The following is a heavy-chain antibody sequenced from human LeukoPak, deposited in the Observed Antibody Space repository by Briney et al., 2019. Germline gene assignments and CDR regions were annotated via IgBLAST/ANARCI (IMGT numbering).Heavy chain of an antibody. V-gene: IGHV3-23*01. Sequence: GSLRLSCAASGFIFNSYAMSWVRQAPGKGLEWVSALSGSGDTTYYADSVKGRFTISRDNSKDTLYLQMNSLRAEDTAVYFCARGHGGLDYWGQGTLVTVSS. CDR1: GFIFNSYA. J-gene: IGHJ4*02. CDR3: ARGHGGLDY. D-gene: IGHD3-10*01. CDR2: LSGSGDTT.